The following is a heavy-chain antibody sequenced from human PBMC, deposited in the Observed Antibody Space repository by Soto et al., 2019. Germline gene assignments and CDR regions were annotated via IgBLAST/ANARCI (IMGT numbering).Heavy chain of an antibody. V-gene: IGHV3-23*01. CDR2: ISGSGVST. D-gene: IGHD3-3*01. Sequence: GGSLRLSCAASGFIFSSYSMSWVRQAPWKGLEWVSGISGSGVSTYYADSVKGRFTISRDNSKNTLYLQMNSLRAEDTAVYYCAKEWFGLVIDAFDSWGQGTMVPV. CDR1: GFIFSSYS. CDR3: AKEWFGLVIDAFDS. J-gene: IGHJ3*02.